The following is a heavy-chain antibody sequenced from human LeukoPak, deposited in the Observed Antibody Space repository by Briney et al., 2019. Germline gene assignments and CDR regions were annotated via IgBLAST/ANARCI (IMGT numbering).Heavy chain of an antibody. CDR3: ARDAGIAAADWYFDL. V-gene: IGHV1-2*02. Sequence: ASVKVSCKASGYTFTGYYMHWVRQAPGQGLEWMGWINPNSGGTNYAQKFQGRVTITRDTSASTAYMELSSLRSEDTAVYYCARDAGIAAADWYFDLWGRGTLVTVSS. CDR1: GYTFTGYY. CDR2: INPNSGGT. J-gene: IGHJ2*01. D-gene: IGHD6-13*01.